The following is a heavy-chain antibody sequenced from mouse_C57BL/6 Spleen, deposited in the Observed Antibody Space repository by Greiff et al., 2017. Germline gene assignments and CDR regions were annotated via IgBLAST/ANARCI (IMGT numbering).Heavy chain of an antibody. V-gene: IGHV1-52*01. Sequence: QVQLQQPGAELVRPGSSVKLFCKASGYTFTSYWMHWVKQRPIQGLEWIGNIDPSDSETHYNQKFKDKATLTVDKSSSTAYMQLSSLTSEDSAVYYCARSGYYGSSPWFAYWGQGTLVTVSA. CDR2: IDPSDSET. CDR1: GYTFTSYW. D-gene: IGHD1-1*01. CDR3: ARSGYYGSSPWFAY. J-gene: IGHJ3*01.